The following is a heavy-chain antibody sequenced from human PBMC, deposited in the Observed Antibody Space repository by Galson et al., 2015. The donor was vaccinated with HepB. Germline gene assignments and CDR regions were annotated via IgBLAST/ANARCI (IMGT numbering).Heavy chain of an antibody. V-gene: IGHV6-1*01. Sequence: CAISGDSVSSNSAAWNWIRQSPSRGLEWLGRTYYRSKWYNDYAVSVKSRITINPDTSKNQFSLQLNSVTPEDTAVYYCASCPFDSGNEGTDSNNAFDICGQGTMVTVSS. D-gene: IGHD5-12*01. CDR2: TYYRSKWYN. CDR3: ASCPFDSGNEGTDSNNAFDI. CDR1: GDSVSSNSAA. J-gene: IGHJ3*02.